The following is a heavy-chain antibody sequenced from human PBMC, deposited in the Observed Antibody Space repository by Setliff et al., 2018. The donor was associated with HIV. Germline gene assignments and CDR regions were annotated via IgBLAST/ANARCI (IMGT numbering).Heavy chain of an antibody. V-gene: IGHV4-4*09. Sequence: SETLSLTCTVSGDTDFYWNWIRQPPGKGLEWIGYIHASGKTNYNPSPKSRVTISLDTSKMQFSLHLTSVTAADTAVYYCATLDPSGGNFLAYWGQGTLVTVSS. J-gene: IGHJ4*02. CDR1: GDTDFY. CDR2: IHASGKT. D-gene: IGHD2-21*02. CDR3: ATLDPSGGNFLAY.